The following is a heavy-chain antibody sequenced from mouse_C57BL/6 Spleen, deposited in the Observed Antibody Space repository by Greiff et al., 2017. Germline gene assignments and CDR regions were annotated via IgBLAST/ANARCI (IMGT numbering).Heavy chain of an antibody. CDR3: AREGSTVVGFDY. D-gene: IGHD1-1*01. Sequence: EVKLQESGPGLVKPSQSLSLTCSVTGYSITSGYYWNWIRQFPGNKLEWMGYISYDGSNNYNPSLKNRISITRDTSKSQLFLKLNSVTTEDTATYYGAREGSTVVGFDYWGQGTTLTVSS. J-gene: IGHJ2*01. V-gene: IGHV3-6*01. CDR1: GYSITSGYY. CDR2: ISYDGSN.